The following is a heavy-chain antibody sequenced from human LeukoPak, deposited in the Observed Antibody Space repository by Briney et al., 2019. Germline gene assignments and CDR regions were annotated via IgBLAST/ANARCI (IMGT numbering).Heavy chain of an antibody. CDR3: AKDSSNWSFDY. CDR2: IRYDGNNQ. Sequence: GGSLRLSCAASGFTFSTYWMHWVRQAPGKGLEWVAFIRYDGNNQYYADSVKGRFTISRVNSKNTLYLQMNSLRAEDTAVYYCAKDSSNWSFDYWGQGTLVTVSS. V-gene: IGHV3-30*02. D-gene: IGHD6-13*01. J-gene: IGHJ4*02. CDR1: GFTFSTYW.